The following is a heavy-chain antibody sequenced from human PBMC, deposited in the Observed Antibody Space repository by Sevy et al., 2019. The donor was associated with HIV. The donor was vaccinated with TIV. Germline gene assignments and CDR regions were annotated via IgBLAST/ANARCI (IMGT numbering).Heavy chain of an antibody. D-gene: IGHD3-3*01. CDR3: ARGRGLDCGSGYTTNFDY. CDR1: GYSFTSYW. Sequence: GESLKISCKGSGYSFTSYWIGWVRQMPGKGLEWMGIIYPGDSDTRYSPSFQGQVTISADKSISTAYLQWSSLKASDTAMYYCARGRGLDCGSGYTTNFDYWGQGTLVTVSS. J-gene: IGHJ4*02. CDR2: IYPGDSDT. V-gene: IGHV5-51*01.